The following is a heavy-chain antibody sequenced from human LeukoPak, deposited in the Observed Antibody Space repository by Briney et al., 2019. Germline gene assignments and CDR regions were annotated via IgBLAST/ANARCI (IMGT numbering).Heavy chain of an antibody. Sequence: GGSLRLSCAASGFTFSSYAMYWVRQAPGKGLEWVSGIVGSGGSTYYADSVKGRFTISRVNSKNTVYLQMNSLRAEDTAVYYCAKTTAGYSSGRYPGWPVDYWGQGTLVTVSS. V-gene: IGHV3-23*01. D-gene: IGHD6-19*01. CDR2: IVGSGGST. CDR1: GFTFSSYA. CDR3: AKTTAGYSSGRYPGWPVDY. J-gene: IGHJ4*02.